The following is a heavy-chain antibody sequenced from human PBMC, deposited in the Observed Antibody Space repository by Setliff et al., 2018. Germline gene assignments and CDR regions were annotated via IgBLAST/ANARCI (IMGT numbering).Heavy chain of an antibody. Sequence: GGSLRLSCAASGFTFSTYGMHWVRQGPGKGLEWVAFIWFDGSNKYYVDSVKGRFTVSRDNSKDTLCLQMNSLRIEDSAVYYCARDGVPPLNYNFWSGNFEFWGQGTLVTVSS. J-gene: IGHJ4*02. CDR2: IWFDGSNK. V-gene: IGHV3-30*02. D-gene: IGHD3-3*01. CDR3: ARDGVPPLNYNFWSGNFEF. CDR1: GFTFSTYG.